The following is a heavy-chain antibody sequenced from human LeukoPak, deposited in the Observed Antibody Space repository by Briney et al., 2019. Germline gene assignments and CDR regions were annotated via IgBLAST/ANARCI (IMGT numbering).Heavy chain of an antibody. CDR1: GGSISTTTYY. CDR3: ARRTSYSSSWYYGYYYYMDV. D-gene: IGHD6-13*01. J-gene: IGHJ6*03. Sequence: SETLSLTCIVSGGSISTTTYYWAWVRQPPGKGLEWIGSIYKTGTTNYSPSLKSRVTISVDTSKNQFSLKLSSVTAADTAVYYCARRTSYSSSWYYGYYYYMDVWGKGTTVTVSS. CDR2: IYKTGTT. V-gene: IGHV4-39*01.